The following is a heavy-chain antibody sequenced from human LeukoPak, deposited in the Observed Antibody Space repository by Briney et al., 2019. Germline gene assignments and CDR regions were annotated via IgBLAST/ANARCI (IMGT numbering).Heavy chain of an antibody. D-gene: IGHD3-10*01. J-gene: IGHJ4*02. Sequence: WGSLRLSCAASGFPFSSYGIHWVRQAPGKWLEWVAVISSDGSNEFFSDSAKGRFTISRDNFKNTLSLQMNSLRAEDTAVYYCAKEGYYGSGSFPDYWGQGTLVTVSS. CDR3: AKEGYYGSGSFPDY. CDR1: GFPFSSYG. V-gene: IGHV3-30*18. CDR2: ISSDGSNE.